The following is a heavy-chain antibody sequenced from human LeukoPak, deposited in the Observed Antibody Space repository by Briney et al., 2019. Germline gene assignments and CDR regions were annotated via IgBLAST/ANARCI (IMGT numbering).Heavy chain of an antibody. J-gene: IGHJ4*02. CDR1: GFTFSSSG. V-gene: IGHV3-30*02. CDR2: IRYDGTSK. D-gene: IGHD1-26*01. Sequence: QPGGSLRLSCAASGFTFSSSGMHWVRQAPGKWLEGVAFIRYDGTSKYYADSVKGRFTISRDNSKNTVYLQMNSLRAEDTAVYYCAKETRGSYSDYWGQGTLVTVSS. CDR3: AKETRGSYSDY.